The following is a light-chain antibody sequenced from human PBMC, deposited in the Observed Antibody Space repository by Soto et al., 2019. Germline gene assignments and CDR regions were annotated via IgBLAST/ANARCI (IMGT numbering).Light chain of an antibody. J-gene: IGKJ1*01. Sequence: DIVLTQSPATLSLSPGERATLSCRASQSVVSFLAWYQHKPGQAPRLLIYDTSNRATGIPARFSGSGSGTYFTLTISSLEPEDFAVYYCQQRSNWPPTFGQGTKVEIK. V-gene: IGKV3-11*01. CDR2: DTS. CDR3: QQRSNWPPT. CDR1: QSVVSF.